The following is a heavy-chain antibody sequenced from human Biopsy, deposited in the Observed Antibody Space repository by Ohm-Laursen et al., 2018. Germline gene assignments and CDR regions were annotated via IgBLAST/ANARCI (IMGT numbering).Heavy chain of an antibody. CDR2: ISPYNGDT. Sequence: ASVTVSCQASGYTFTNYGISWARQAPGQGLEWMGWISPYNGDTDYAQKLQGKITKATDTSTSTAYMDLRSLGSDDTAVYYCARDRWPHVTLLGLVVFDFWGQGTLVNVSS. D-gene: IGHD3-3*01. V-gene: IGHV1-18*01. CDR3: ARDRWPHVTLLGLVVFDF. CDR1: GYTFTNYG. J-gene: IGHJ4*02.